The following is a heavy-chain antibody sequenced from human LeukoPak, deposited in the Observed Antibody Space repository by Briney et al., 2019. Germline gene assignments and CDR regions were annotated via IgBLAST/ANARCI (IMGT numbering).Heavy chain of an antibody. CDR3: ARDRYYDSSGYNDY. J-gene: IGHJ4*02. CDR2: IIPILGIA. Sequence: ASVKVSCKASGGTFSSYAISWVRQAPGQGLEWMGRIIPILGIANYAQKFQGRVTITADKSTSTAYMELSSLRSEDTAVYYCARDRYYDSSGYNDYWGQGTLVPVSS. CDR1: GGTFSSYA. V-gene: IGHV1-69*04. D-gene: IGHD3-22*01.